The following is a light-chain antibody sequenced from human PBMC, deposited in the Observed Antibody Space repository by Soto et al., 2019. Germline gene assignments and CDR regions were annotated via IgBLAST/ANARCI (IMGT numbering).Light chain of an antibody. CDR1: QTISTY. J-gene: IGKJ2*01. CDR2: AAS. V-gene: IGKV1-39*01. CDR3: QQSYTIPYT. Sequence: DIQMTQSPSSLSASVGDRVTITCRASQTISTYLNWYQQKPGKAPKLLIYAASSLQTGVPSRFSGSGSGTDFTLTISSLQTEDFATYYCQQSYTIPYTFGQGTKLEIK.